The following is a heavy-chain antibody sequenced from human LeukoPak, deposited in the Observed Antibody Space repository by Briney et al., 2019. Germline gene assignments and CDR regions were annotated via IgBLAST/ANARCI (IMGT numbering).Heavy chain of an antibody. CDR3: ARGSGYFDY. CDR2: ISYDGSNK. V-gene: IGHV3-30*03. Sequence: GGSLRLSCAASGFTFSSYGMHWVRQAPGKGLEWVAVISYDGSNKYYADSVKGRFTISRDNSKNTLYLQMNSLRAEDTAVYYCARGSGYFDYWGQGTLVTVSS. J-gene: IGHJ4*02. CDR1: GFTFSSYG.